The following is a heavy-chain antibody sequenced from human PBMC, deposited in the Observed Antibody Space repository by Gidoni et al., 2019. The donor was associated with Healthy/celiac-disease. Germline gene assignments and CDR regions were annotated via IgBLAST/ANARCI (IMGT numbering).Heavy chain of an antibody. CDR2: MNPNSGNT. Sequence: QVQLVQSGAEVKKPGASVKVSCKASGYTFTSYDINWVRQATGQGREWMGWMNPNSGNTGYAQKYQGRVTMTRSTSISTAYRELSSMRSEDTAVYYCARDPAGLDYWGQGTLVTVSS. J-gene: IGHJ4*02. V-gene: IGHV1-8*01. CDR3: ARDPAGLDY. CDR1: GYTFTSYD.